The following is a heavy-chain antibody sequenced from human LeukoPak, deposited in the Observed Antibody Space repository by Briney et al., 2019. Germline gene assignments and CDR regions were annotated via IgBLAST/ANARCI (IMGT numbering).Heavy chain of an antibody. V-gene: IGHV3-74*01. J-gene: IGHJ4*02. D-gene: IGHD3-9*01. CDR3: ARDALVFDWLSLFDY. CDR2: IDNGGSYT. CDR1: GFIFSSKW. Sequence: GGSLRLSCAASGFIFSSKWIHWVRQAPGKGLEWVSRIDNGGSYTSYADSVKGRFTISRDNSKNTLYLQMNSLRAEDTAVYYCARDALVFDWLSLFDYRGQGTLVTVSS.